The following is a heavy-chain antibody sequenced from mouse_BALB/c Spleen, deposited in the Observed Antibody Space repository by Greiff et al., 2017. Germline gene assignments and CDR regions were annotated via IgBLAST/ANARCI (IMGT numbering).Heavy chain of an antibody. CDR3: ARFPYGNYVGAWFAY. Sequence: EVKLMESGAELVKPGASVKLSCTASGFNIKDTYMHWVKQRPEQGLEWIGRIDPANGNTKYDPKFQGKATITADTSSNTAYLQLSSLTSEDTAVYYCARFPYGNYVGAWFAYWGQGTLVTVSA. CDR2: IDPANGNT. V-gene: IGHV14-3*02. D-gene: IGHD2-1*01. J-gene: IGHJ3*01. CDR1: GFNIKDTY.